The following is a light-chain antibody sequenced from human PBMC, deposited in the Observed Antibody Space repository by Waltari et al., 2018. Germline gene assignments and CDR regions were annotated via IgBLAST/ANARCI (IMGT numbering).Light chain of an antibody. J-gene: IGKJ2*01. Sequence: DIVMTQSPDSLPVSLGERATITCKSSQSVFYNSNNKHYLSLYQQKVGQPPNLLIYWASSRESGVPDRFSGSVSGTDFTLTISSLQTEDVAVYYCQQYYTAPYTFGQGTKLEIK. CDR1: QSVFYNSNNKHY. V-gene: IGKV4-1*01. CDR3: QQYYTAPYT. CDR2: WAS.